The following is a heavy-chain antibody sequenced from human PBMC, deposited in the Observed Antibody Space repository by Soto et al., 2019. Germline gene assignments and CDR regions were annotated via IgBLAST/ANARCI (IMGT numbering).Heavy chain of an antibody. CDR1: GFTFSSHA. D-gene: IGHD2-2*01. Sequence: EVQLLESGGGLVQPGGSLRLSCEASGFTFSSHAMSWDRQAPGKGLEWVSAISGSDAGTFAADSVRGRFTISRDNSKNTLYLHMTSLRVEDPAIYYCTKDPCTRSSCYFDFWGQGSMVTVSS. CDR2: ISGSDAGT. CDR3: TKDPCTRSSCYFDF. J-gene: IGHJ4*02. V-gene: IGHV3-23*01.